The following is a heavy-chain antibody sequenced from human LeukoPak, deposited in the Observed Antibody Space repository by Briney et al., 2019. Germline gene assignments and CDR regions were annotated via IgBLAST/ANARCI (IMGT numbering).Heavy chain of an antibody. CDR1: GFTFSSHW. V-gene: IGHV3-7*01. J-gene: IGHJ4*02. D-gene: IGHD6-13*01. CDR3: ARERQQLLYFDY. CDR2: IKQDGSEI. Sequence: PGGSLRLSCGASGFTFSSHWMTWVRQAPGEGLEFVANIKQDGSEINYADSVKGRFTVSIDNAKNSLYLQMNSLRAEDTALYYCARERQQLLYFDYWGQGTLVTVSS.